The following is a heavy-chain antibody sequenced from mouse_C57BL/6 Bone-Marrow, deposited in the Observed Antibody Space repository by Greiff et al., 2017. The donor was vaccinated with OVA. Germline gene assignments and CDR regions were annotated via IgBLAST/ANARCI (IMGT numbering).Heavy chain of an antibody. CDR2: ISDGGSYT. CDR1: GFTFSSYA. CDR3: ARNWFAY. J-gene: IGHJ3*01. V-gene: IGHV5-4*01. Sequence: EVQVVESGGGLVKPGGSLKLSCAASGFTFSSYAMSWVRQTPEKRLEWVATISDGGSYTYYPDNVKGRFTISRDNAKNNLYLQMGHLKSEDTAMYYCARNWFAYWGQGTLVTVSA.